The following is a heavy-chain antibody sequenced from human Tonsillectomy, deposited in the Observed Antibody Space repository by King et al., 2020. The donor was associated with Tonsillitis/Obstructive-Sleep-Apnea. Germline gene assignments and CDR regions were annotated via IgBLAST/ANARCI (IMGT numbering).Heavy chain of an antibody. CDR3: TRDMIYYMDV. D-gene: IGHD3-16*01. J-gene: IGHJ6*03. CDR1: GFTFGDYA. V-gene: IGHV3-49*05. CDR2: IGSKASGGTT. Sequence: VQLVESGGDLVKPGRSLRLSCTASGFTFGDYAMSWFRQAPGKGLEWVGFIGSKASGGTTEYAASVKGRFTISRDDSESIAYLQMSGLKTEDTAVYYCTRDMIYYMDVWGNGTTVTVSS.